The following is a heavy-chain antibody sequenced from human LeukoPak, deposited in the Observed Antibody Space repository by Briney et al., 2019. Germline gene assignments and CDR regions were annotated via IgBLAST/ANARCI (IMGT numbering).Heavy chain of an antibody. CDR3: ARRKDFADFGSAYYPLDH. J-gene: IGHJ5*02. CDR1: GFTFDDYG. D-gene: IGHD3-3*01. V-gene: IGHV3-20*04. Sequence: PGGSLRLSCEVSGFTFDDYGMNWVRQPPGKGLGWISDINWNGGSTSYAASVRGRFTVSRDNAKNLLYLQITSLRVEDTALYYCARRKDFADFGSAYYPLDHWGQGTLVTVS. CDR2: INWNGGST.